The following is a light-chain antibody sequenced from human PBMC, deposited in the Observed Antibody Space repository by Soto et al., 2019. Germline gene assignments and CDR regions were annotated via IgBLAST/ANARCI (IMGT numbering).Light chain of an antibody. CDR2: GAS. Sequence: EIVMTQSPATLSLSPGERATLSCRASQSVSSNLAWYQQKPGQAPRLLIYGASTRATGIPARFSGSGSGTDFTLTISRLEPEDFAVYYCQQYHSSPWTFGLGTKV. V-gene: IGKV3-20*01. CDR1: QSVSSN. CDR3: QQYHSSPWT. J-gene: IGKJ1*01.